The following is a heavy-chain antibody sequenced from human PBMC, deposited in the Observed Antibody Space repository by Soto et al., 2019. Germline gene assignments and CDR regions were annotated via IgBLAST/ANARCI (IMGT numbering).Heavy chain of an antibody. Sequence: KPSETLSLTCAASGGSFSGYYWSWIRQPPGKGLEWIGEINHSGSTKYNPSLKSRVTISADASKSQFSLKLSSVTAADTAVYFCARDLGNYYYAMDVWGQGTTVTVSS. CDR1: GGSFSGYY. CDR2: INHSGST. V-gene: IGHV4-34*01. CDR3: ARDLGNYYYAMDV. J-gene: IGHJ6*02.